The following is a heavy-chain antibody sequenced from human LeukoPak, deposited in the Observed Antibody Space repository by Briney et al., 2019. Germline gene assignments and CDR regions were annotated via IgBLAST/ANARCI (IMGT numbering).Heavy chain of an antibody. V-gene: IGHV1-46*01. CDR1: GYTFTSYY. Sequence: ASVKVSCKASGYTFTSYYMHWVRQAPGRGLEWMGIINPSGGSTSYAQKFQGRVTMTRDTSTSTVYMELSSLRSEDTAVYYCARDLARTAAAGTSDYWGQGTLVTVSS. D-gene: IGHD6-13*01. J-gene: IGHJ4*02. CDR3: ARDLARTAAAGTSDY. CDR2: INPSGGST.